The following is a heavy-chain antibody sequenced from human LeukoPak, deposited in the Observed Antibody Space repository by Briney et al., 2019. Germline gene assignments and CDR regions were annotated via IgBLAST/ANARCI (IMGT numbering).Heavy chain of an antibody. D-gene: IGHD1-14*01. CDR2: IYYSGST. CDR3: ARDRISINALDM. V-gene: IGHV4-59*01. J-gene: IGHJ3*02. CDR1: GGSISGYY. Sequence: SETLSLTCTVSGGSISGYYWSWIRQPPGKGLEWIGYIYYSGSTKYNPSLKSRVTISVDTSKNQFSLKLSSVTAADTAVYYCARDRISINALDMWGQGTMVTVSS.